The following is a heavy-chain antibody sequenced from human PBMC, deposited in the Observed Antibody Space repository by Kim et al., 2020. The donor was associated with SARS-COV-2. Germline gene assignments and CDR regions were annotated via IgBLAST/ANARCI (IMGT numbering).Heavy chain of an antibody. J-gene: IGHJ4*01. CDR1: GGSISSSSYY. CDR3: ARLVVGTVTPFIDY. V-gene: IGHV4-39*01. Sequence: SETLSLTCTVSGGSISSSSYYWGWIRQPPGKGLEWIGSIYYSGSTYYNPSLKSRVTISVDTSKNQFSLKLSSVTAADTAVYYCARLVVGTVTPFIDYWG. D-gene: IGHD4-17*01. CDR2: IYYSGST.